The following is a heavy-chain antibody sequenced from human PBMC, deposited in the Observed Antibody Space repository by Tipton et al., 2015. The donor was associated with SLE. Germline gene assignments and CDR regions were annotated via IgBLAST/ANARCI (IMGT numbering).Heavy chain of an antibody. V-gene: IGHV4-34*01. J-gene: IGHJ5*02. CDR3: ARAGGGATRNWFDP. D-gene: IGHD1-26*01. CDR2: INDSGAI. Sequence: TLSLTCAAYGGSLSGYYWSWIRQPPGKGLEWIGEINDSGAIKSNPSLKSRVNISVDTSKNQFSLRLSSVTAGDTAVYYCARAGGGATRNWFDPWGQGTLVTVSS. CDR1: GGSLSGYY.